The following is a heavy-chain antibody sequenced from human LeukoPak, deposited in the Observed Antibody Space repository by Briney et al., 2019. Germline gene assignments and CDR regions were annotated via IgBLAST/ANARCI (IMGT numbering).Heavy chain of an antibody. V-gene: IGHV4-59*11. Sequence: SETLSLTCTVSGGSISSHYWSWIRQPPGEGLEWIGYIYYSGSTNYNPSLKSRVTISVDTSKNQFSLKLSSMTAADTAVYYCAGHYDFWSGYYNYWGQGTLVTVSS. CDR1: GGSISSHY. CDR2: IYYSGST. CDR3: AGHYDFWSGYYNY. J-gene: IGHJ4*02. D-gene: IGHD3-3*01.